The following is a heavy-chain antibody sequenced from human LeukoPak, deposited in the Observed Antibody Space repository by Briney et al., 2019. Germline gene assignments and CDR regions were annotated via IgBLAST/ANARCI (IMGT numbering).Heavy chain of an antibody. Sequence: AGGSLRLSCAASGFTFSSYEMNWVRQAPGKGLEWVSYISSSGNTIHYADSVKGRFTISRDNAENSLYLQMNSLRAEDTAVYYCAELGITMIGGVWGKGTTVTISS. CDR2: ISSSGNTI. V-gene: IGHV3-48*03. CDR1: GFTFSSYE. CDR3: AELGITMIGGV. D-gene: IGHD3-10*02. J-gene: IGHJ6*04.